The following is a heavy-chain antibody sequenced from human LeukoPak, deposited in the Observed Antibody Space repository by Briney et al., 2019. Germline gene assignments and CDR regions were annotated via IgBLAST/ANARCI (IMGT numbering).Heavy chain of an antibody. CDR2: INHSGST. CDR1: GGSFSGYY. Sequence: SETLCLTCAVYGGSFSGYYWSRIRQPPGKGLEWIGEINHSGSTNYNPSLKSRVTISVDTSKNQFSLKLSSVTAADTAVYYCARKSINRHSSGWYNQKRPNYYFDYWGQGTLVTVSS. CDR3: ARKSINRHSSGWYNQKRPNYYFDY. V-gene: IGHV4-34*01. J-gene: IGHJ4*02. D-gene: IGHD6-19*01.